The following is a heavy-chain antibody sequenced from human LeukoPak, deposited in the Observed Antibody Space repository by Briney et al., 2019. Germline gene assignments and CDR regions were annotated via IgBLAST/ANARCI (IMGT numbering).Heavy chain of an antibody. D-gene: IGHD3-10*01. J-gene: IGHJ5*02. CDR1: GFTFSSYS. V-gene: IGHV3-21*04. Sequence: GGSLRLSCAASGFTFSSYSMNWVRQAPGKGLEWVSSISSSSSYIYYADSVKGRFTISRDNAKNSLSLQMNGLRAEDTAVYYCARKTYGSEFYVDHWGQGTLVTVSS. CDR2: ISSSSSYI. CDR3: ARKTYGSEFYVDH.